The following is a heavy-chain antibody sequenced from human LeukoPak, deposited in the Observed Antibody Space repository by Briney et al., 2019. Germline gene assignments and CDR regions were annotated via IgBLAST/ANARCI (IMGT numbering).Heavy chain of an antibody. CDR3: AKKRSSRSLADY. V-gene: IGHV3-30*02. J-gene: IGHJ4*02. D-gene: IGHD6-19*01. Sequence: GGSLRLSCAASGFTFSGYGMHWVRQAPGKGLEWVAFIRYDGSNKYYADSVKGRFTISRDNSKNTLYLQMNSLRAEDTAVYYCAKKRSSRSLADYWGQGTLVTVSS. CDR2: IRYDGSNK. CDR1: GFTFSGYG.